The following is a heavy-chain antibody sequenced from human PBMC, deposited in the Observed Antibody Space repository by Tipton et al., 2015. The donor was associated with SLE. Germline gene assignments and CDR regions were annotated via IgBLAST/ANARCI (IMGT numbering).Heavy chain of an antibody. J-gene: IGHJ2*01. Sequence: TLSLTCTVSGGSIRSYYWSWIRQPPGKGLEWIGYIYYSGSTNYNPSLKSRVTISVDTSKNQFSLKLSSVTAADTAVYYCARDLIYYGSGSSWYFDLWGRGTLVTVTA. CDR3: ARDLIYYGSGSSWYFDL. CDR1: GGSIRSYY. CDR2: IYYSGST. D-gene: IGHD3-10*01. V-gene: IGHV4-59*12.